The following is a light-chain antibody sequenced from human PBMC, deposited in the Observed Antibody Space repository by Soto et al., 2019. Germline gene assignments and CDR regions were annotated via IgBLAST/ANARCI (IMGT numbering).Light chain of an antibody. CDR1: QHITNY. J-gene: IGKJ2*01. CDR3: QQYDSFPYT. CDR2: DAS. V-gene: IGKV1-33*01. Sequence: DIQMTQSPSSLSASVGDTVSITCQASQHITNYLSWYRHKPGKAPELLIYDASSLESGVPSRFSASGSGTEFTFTISSLQPEDFATFYCQQYDSFPYTFGQGTKLEIK.